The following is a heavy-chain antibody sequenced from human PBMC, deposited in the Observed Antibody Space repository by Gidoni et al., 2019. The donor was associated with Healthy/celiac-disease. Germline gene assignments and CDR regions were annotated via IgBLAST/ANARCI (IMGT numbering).Heavy chain of an antibody. D-gene: IGHD6-13*01. J-gene: IGHJ4*02. CDR1: GFTFSSYA. CDR2: ISGSGGST. Sequence: EVQLLESGGGLVQPGGSLRLSCAASGFTFSSYAMSWVRQAPGKGLEWVSAISGSGGSTYYADSVKGRFTISRDNSKNTLYLQMNSLRAEDTAVYYCANSPIAAAGGSQSFDYWGQGTLVTVSS. CDR3: ANSPIAAAGGSQSFDY. V-gene: IGHV3-23*01.